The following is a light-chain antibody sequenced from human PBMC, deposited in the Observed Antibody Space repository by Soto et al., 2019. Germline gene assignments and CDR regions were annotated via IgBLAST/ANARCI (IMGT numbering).Light chain of an antibody. CDR1: SSDVGAYNY. CDR2: DVT. Sequence: QSALTQPASVSGPPGQSITISCTGTSSDVGAYNYVSWYQHHPGKAPRLVIYDVTNRPSGISDRFSGSKSGNTASLTISGLLAEDEAEYYCSSYTNINTRACVFGTGTKLTVL. V-gene: IGLV2-14*01. J-gene: IGLJ1*01. CDR3: SSYTNINTRACV.